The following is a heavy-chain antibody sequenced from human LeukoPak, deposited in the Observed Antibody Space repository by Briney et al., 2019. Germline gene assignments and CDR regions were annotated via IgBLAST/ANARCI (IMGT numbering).Heavy chain of an antibody. V-gene: IGHV1-2*02. CDR3: ARLGGGTVGATLLASSSD. Sequence: GASVKVSCKASGYTFTGYYMHWVRQAPGQGLEWMGWINPNSGGTNYAQKFQGRVTMTRDTSISTAYMELSRLRSDDTAVYYCARLGGGTVGATLLASSSDWGQGTLVTVSS. CDR1: GYTFTGYY. CDR2: INPNSGGT. D-gene: IGHD1-26*01. J-gene: IGHJ4*02.